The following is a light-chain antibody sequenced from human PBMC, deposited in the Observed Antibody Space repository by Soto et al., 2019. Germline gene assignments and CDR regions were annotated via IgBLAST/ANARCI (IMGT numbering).Light chain of an antibody. CDR3: QQSYSSPPT. Sequence: DIQMTQSPSSLSSSVEDRVIITXRASHSIITHLHWYQQKPGXAPKXXXVAXSSLQRGGPSRFSGSRSAPDFTLTISSLQPEDFANYYSQQSYSSPPTFGQGTKVDIK. J-gene: IGKJ1*01. CDR1: HSIITH. V-gene: IGKV1-39*01. CDR2: AXS.